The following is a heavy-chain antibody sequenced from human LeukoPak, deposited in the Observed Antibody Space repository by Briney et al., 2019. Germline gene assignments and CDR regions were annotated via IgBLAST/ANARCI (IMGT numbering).Heavy chain of an antibody. J-gene: IGHJ3*02. CDR2: ISYDGSNK. CDR1: GFTFSSYA. CDR3: ARAKENAFDI. V-gene: IGHV3-30*04. Sequence: PGGSLRLSCAASGFTFSSYAMRWVRQAPGKGLEWVAVISYDGSNKYYADSVKGRFTISRDNSKNTLYLQMNSLRAEDTAVYYCARAKENAFDIWGQGTMVTVSS.